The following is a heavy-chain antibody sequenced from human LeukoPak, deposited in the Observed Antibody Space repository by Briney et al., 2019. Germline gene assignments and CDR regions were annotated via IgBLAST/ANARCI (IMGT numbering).Heavy chain of an antibody. CDR2: IFYSGST. CDR3: ARDPRGIQLWPNDAFDI. J-gene: IGHJ3*02. CDR1: GGSISTSNYY. V-gene: IGHV4-39*07. Sequence: SGTLSLTCTVSGGSISTSNYYWGWIRQPPGKGLEWIGNIFYSGSTYYGPSLKSRLTISLDTSRNQFSLKLNSVTAADTAVYYCARDPRGIQLWPNDAFDIWGQGTMVTVSS. D-gene: IGHD5-18*01.